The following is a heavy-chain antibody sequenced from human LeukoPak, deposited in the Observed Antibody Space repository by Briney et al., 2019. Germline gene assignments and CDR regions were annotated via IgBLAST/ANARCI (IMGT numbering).Heavy chain of an antibody. CDR1: GYYFTSYW. J-gene: IGHJ4*02. D-gene: IGHD3-3*02. V-gene: IGHV5-51*01. CDR3: ARLHSYYFDF. Sequence: GESLKISCKGSGYYFTSYWIAWVRQMPGKGLEWMGIIYPGGSETRYSPSFQGQVTFSADKSVSTAYLQWSSLKTSDTAIYYCARLHSYYFDFWGQGTLVTVSS. CDR2: IYPGGSET.